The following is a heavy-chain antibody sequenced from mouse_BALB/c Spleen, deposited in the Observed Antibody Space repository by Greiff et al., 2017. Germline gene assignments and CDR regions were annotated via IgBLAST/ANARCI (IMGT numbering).Heavy chain of an antibody. CDR1: GYSITSDYA. CDR3: ARYDDGYYVYFDY. D-gene: IGHD2-3*01. Sequence: VQLQQSGPGLVKPSQSLSLTCTVTGYSITSDYAWNWIRQFPGNKLEWMGYISYSGSTSYNPSLKSRISITRDTSKNQFFLQLNTVTTEDTATYYCARYDDGYYVYFDYWGQGTTLTVSS. J-gene: IGHJ2*01. V-gene: IGHV3-2*02. CDR2: ISYSGST.